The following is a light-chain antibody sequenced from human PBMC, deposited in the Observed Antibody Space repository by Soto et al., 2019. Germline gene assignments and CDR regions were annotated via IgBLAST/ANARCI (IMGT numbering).Light chain of an antibody. CDR3: FSYTRASALV. J-gene: IGLJ2*01. V-gene: IGLV2-14*01. Sequence: QSALTQPASVSGSPGQSITISCTGTSSDIGGYNYVSWYQLHPGKAPKLVIYEVYNRPSGVSTRFSGSKFGNTASLTISGLHAEDEADYYCFSYTRASALVFGGGTKLTVL. CDR2: EVY. CDR1: SSDIGGYNY.